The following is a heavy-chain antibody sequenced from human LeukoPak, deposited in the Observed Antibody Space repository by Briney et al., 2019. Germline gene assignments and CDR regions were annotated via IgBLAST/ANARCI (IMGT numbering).Heavy chain of an antibody. CDR3: ATVTLPLWFGELWYFDL. CDR1: GYTLTELS. J-gene: IGHJ2*01. CDR2: FDPEDGET. V-gene: IGHV1-24*01. D-gene: IGHD3-10*01. Sequence: ASVKVSCKVSGYTLTELSMHWVRQAPGKGLEWMGGFDPEDGETIYAQKFQGRVTMTEDTSTDTAYMELSSLRSEDTAVYYCATVTLPLWFGELWYFDLWGRGTLVTVSS.